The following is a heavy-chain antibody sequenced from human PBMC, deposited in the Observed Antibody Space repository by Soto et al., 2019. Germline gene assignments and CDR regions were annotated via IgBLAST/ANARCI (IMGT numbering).Heavy chain of an antibody. Sequence: SVKVSCKASTFTFTSSAVQWVRQARGQRLEWIGWIVVGSGNTKYAQNFQERVTITRDMSSGTAYLELSSLRSEDTAIYYCATYWGTESHTFWFDLWGRGAQVTVSS. J-gene: IGHJ5*02. V-gene: IGHV1-58*01. CDR1: TFTFTSSA. D-gene: IGHD3-16*01. CDR3: ATYWGTESHTFWFDL. CDR2: IVVGSGNT.